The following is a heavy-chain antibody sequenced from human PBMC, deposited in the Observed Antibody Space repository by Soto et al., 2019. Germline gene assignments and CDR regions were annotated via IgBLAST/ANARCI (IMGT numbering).Heavy chain of an antibody. V-gene: IGHV1-8*01. CDR3: ARGKRYTNDY. CDR1: GYTFSNYD. CDR2: MSPNSGRT. J-gene: IGHJ4*02. D-gene: IGHD2-2*02. Sequence: QVQLVQSGAEVKKPGASVKVSCKASGYTFSNYDINWVRQATGQGLEWMGWMSPNSGRTGYAQKFQGRDTMTRNTSSSTAYMELSSLRSEDTAVYYCARGKRYTNDYWGQGTLVTVSS.